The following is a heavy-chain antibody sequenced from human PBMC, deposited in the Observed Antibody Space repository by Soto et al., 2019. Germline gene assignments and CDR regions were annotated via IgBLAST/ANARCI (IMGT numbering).Heavy chain of an antibody. D-gene: IGHD3-22*01. CDR1: GGTFSSYA. Sequence: GASVKVSCKASGGTFSSYAISWVRQAPGQGLEWMGGIIPIFGTANYAQKFQGRVTITADKSTSTAYMELSSLRSEDTAVYYCARSDSSGYYPYDAFDIWGQGTMVT. CDR2: IIPIFGTA. J-gene: IGHJ3*02. V-gene: IGHV1-69*06. CDR3: ARSDSSGYYPYDAFDI.